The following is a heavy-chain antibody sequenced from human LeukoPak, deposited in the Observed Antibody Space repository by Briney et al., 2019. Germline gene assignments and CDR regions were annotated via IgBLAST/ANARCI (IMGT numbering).Heavy chain of an antibody. D-gene: IGHD3-10*01. CDR1: GGSISSSSYY. Sequence: SETLSLTCTVSGGSISSSSYYWGWIRQPPGKGLEWLGSVHYTGSTCYKTSLKSRLTVDMDTSRNQFSLRLSSVTAADTAVYYCARTSHSGYMVRGVLYYGMDVWGQGTTVTVSS. J-gene: IGHJ6*02. CDR3: ARTSHSGYMVRGVLYYGMDV. CDR2: VHYTGST. V-gene: IGHV4-39*01.